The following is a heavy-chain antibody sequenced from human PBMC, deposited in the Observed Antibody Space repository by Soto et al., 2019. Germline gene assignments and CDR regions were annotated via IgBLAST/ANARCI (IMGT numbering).Heavy chain of an antibody. CDR1: GFTSGDYW. Sequence: GESLKISCVASGFTSGDYWMTWVRQAPGKGLEWVANIKQDGSAKHYVDSVKGRFTISRDNAKSSLYLEMNSLRAEDTALYYCATTRGLDYWGQGTLVTVSS. J-gene: IGHJ4*02. V-gene: IGHV3-7*01. CDR2: IKQDGSAK. CDR3: ATTRGLDY.